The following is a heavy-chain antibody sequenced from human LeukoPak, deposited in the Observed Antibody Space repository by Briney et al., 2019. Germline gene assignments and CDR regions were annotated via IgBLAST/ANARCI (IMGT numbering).Heavy chain of an antibody. Sequence: GGSLRLSCAASGFTFSSYGMHWVRQAPGKGLEWVSYISSGSTTIYYADSVRGRFTISRDNAKNSLYLQMNSLRAEDTAVYYCARDPDTAMGSDAFDIWGQGTMVTVSS. CDR2: ISSGSTTI. CDR3: ARDPDTAMGSDAFDI. CDR1: GFTFSSYG. D-gene: IGHD5-18*01. V-gene: IGHV3-48*01. J-gene: IGHJ3*02.